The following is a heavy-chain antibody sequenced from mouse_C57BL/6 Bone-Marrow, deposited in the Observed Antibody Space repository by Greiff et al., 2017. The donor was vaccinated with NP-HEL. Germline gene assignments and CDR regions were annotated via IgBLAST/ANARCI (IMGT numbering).Heavy chain of an antibody. V-gene: IGHV5-15*01. CDR3: ARHVGGYYAY. J-gene: IGHJ3*01. D-gene: IGHD2-3*01. CDR1: GFTFSDYG. CDR2: ISNLAYSI. Sequence: EVQLVESGGGLVQPGGSLKLSCAASGFTFSDYGMAWVRQAPRKGPEWVAFISNLAYSIYYADTVTGRFTISRENAKNTLYLEMSSLRSEDTAMYYCARHVGGYYAYWGQGTLVTVSA.